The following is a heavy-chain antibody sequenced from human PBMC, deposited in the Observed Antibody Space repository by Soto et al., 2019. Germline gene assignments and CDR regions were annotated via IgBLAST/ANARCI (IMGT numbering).Heavy chain of an antibody. CDR2: IYSGGST. D-gene: IGHD6-13*01. V-gene: IGHV3-53*01. CDR1: GFTVSSNY. CDR3: ARDIILAAAGRLYYYGMDV. Sequence: GGSLRLSCAASGFTVSSNYMSWVRQAPGKGLEWVSVIYSGGSTYYADSVKGRFTISRDNSKNTLYLQMNSLRAEDTAVYYCARDIILAAAGRLYYYGMDVWGQGTTVTVSS. J-gene: IGHJ6*02.